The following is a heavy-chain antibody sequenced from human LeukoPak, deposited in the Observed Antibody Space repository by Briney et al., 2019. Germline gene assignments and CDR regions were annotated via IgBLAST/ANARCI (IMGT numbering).Heavy chain of an antibody. CDR2: INPNSGGT. CDR3: ARDYYDSSGYYYHPLGY. V-gene: IGHV1-2*02. CDR1: GYTFTSYG. Sequence: ASVKVSCKASGYTFTSYGISWVRQAPGQGLEWMGWINPNSGGTNYAQKFQGRVTMTRDTSISTAYMELSRLRSDDTAVYYCARDYYDSSGYYYHPLGYWGQGTLVTVSS. J-gene: IGHJ4*02. D-gene: IGHD3-22*01.